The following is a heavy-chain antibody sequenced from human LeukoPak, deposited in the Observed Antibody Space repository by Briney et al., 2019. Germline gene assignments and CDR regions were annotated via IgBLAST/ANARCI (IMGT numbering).Heavy chain of an antibody. Sequence: PSETLSLTCTVSGGSISNYYWGWIRQPPGKGLEWIGYIYYSGTTNYNPSLKSRVTMSVDTSKNQFSLKLSSVTAADTAVYYCARTQSGFDSWGQGTLVTVSS. V-gene: IGHV4-59*01. CDR1: GGSISNYY. CDR3: ARTQSGFDS. CDR2: IYYSGTT. J-gene: IGHJ5*01. D-gene: IGHD6-19*01.